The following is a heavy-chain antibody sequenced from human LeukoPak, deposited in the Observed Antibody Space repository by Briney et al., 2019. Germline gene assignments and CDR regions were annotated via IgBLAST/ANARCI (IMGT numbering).Heavy chain of an antibody. CDR2: ISGSGYST. D-gene: IGHD7-27*01. J-gene: IGHJ4*02. CDR1: GFTFTNYA. CDR3: AKVTGELSPGSPFDY. V-gene: IGHV3-23*01. Sequence: GGSLRLSCEASGFTFTNYAMSWVRQAPGKGLEWVSGISGSGYSTYYADSVKGRFTISRDNSKNTLYLQMTTLRAEDTAVYYCAKVTGELSPGSPFDYWGQGTLVTVSS.